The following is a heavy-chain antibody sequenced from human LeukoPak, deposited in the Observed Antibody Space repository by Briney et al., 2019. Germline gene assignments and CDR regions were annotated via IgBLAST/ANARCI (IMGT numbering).Heavy chain of an antibody. CDR1: GGSISSGSYY. CDR2: IYTSGST. Sequence: PSETLSLTCTVSGGSISSGSYYWSWIRQPAGKGLEWIGRIYTSGSTNYNPSLKSRVTISVDTSKNQFSLKLSSVTAADTAVYYCARGHSHCSSTNCYVYYYYYYYMDVWGKGTTVTVSS. J-gene: IGHJ6*03. CDR3: ARGHSHCSSTNCYVYYYYYYYMDV. V-gene: IGHV4-61*02. D-gene: IGHD2-2*01.